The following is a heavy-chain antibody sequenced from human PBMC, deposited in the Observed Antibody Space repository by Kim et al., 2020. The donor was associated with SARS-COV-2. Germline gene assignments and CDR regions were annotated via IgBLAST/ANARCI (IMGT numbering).Heavy chain of an antibody. CDR3: ARGVLDYSKEWGYYYYGMDV. CDR1: GGTFSSYA. CDR2: IIPIFGTA. J-gene: IGHJ6*02. Sequence: SVKVSCKASGGTFSSYAISWVRQAPGQGLEWMGGIIPIFGTANYAQKFQGRVTITADESTSTAYMELSSLRSEDTAVYYCARGVLDYSKEWGYYYYGMDVWGQGTTVTVSS. V-gene: IGHV1-69*13. D-gene: IGHD4-4*01.